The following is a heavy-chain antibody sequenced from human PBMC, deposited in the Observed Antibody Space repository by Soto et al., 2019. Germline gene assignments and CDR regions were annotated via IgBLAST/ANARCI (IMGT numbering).Heavy chain of an antibody. J-gene: IGHJ4*02. CDR3: ARVPMI. V-gene: IGHV4-59*12. D-gene: IGHD3-22*01. CDR1: GDSISSYY. Sequence: PSETLSLTCTVSGDSISSYYWTWIRQPPGKGLEWIGYIHHSGNTNYNPSLKSRVTMSVDTSKNQFSLKLTSVTAADTAVYCCARVPMIWGQGTLVTVS. CDR2: IHHSGNT.